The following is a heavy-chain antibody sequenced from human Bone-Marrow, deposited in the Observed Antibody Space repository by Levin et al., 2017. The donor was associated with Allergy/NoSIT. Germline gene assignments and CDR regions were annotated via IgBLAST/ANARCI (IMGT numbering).Heavy chain of an antibody. CDR3: AKDFRYYERSSESAFDI. CDR1: GFTFRTFA. D-gene: IGHD3-22*01. Sequence: SGGSLRLSCAASGFTFRTFAMTWVRQAPGKGLEWVSTISGSGDITDYADSVKGRFTISRDNSQNTLSLQMNSLRADDTAVYYCAKDFRYYERSSESAFDIWGQGTLVTVSS. V-gene: IGHV3-23*01. CDR2: ISGSGDIT. J-gene: IGHJ3*02.